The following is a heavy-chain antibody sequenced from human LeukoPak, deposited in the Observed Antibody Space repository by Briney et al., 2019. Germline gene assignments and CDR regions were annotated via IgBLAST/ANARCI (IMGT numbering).Heavy chain of an antibody. J-gene: IGHJ4*02. D-gene: IGHD5-18*01. CDR3: ARSSGYSYGYPSRHFDY. Sequence: ETLSLTCTVSGGSISSYYWSWIRQPPGKGLEWIGYIYYSGSTNYNPSLKSRVTISVDTSKNQFSLKLSSVTAADTAVYYCARSSGYSYGYPSRHFDYWGQGTLVTVSS. CDR2: IYYSGST. V-gene: IGHV4-59*08. CDR1: GGSISSYY.